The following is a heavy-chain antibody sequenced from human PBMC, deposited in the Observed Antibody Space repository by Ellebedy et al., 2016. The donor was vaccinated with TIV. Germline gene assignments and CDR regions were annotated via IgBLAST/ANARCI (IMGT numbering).Heavy chain of an antibody. J-gene: IGHJ3*02. CDR2: IHYSGET. CDR1: GNSISSYF. V-gene: IGHV4-59*01. D-gene: IGHD3-22*01. Sequence: MPSETLSLTCTVSGNSISSYFWSWIRQPPGKGLEWIAHIHYSGETNYNPSLKSRATIPGETAKNQFSLELRSVTAADTAVYYCASDTRYYESSHSFDDTLDNWGQGTMVTVFS. CDR3: ASDTRYYESSHSFDDTLDN.